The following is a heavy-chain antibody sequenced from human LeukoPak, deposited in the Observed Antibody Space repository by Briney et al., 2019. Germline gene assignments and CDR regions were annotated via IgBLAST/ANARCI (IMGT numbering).Heavy chain of an antibody. D-gene: IGHD2-2*01. J-gene: IGHJ5*02. V-gene: IGHV1-69*05. CDR2: IIPIFGTA. Sequence: SVKVSCKASGGTFSSYAISWVRQAPGQGLEWMGGIIPIFGTANYAQKFQGRVTMTRDTSTSTVYMELSSLRSEDTAVYYCARAPTPRTHIVVVPGGWFDPWGQGTLVTVSS. CDR3: ARAPTPRTHIVVVPGGWFDP. CDR1: GGTFSSYA.